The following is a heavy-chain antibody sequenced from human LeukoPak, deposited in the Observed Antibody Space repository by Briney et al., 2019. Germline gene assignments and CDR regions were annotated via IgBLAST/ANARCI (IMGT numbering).Heavy chain of an antibody. Sequence: ASVKVSCKASGGTFSSYAISWVRQAPGQGLEWTGRIIPIFGTANYAQKFQGRVTITTDESTSTAYMELSSLRSEDTAVYYCAREGSDSNSLNFDYWGQGTLVTVSS. CDR1: GGTFSSYA. V-gene: IGHV1-69*05. J-gene: IGHJ4*02. CDR2: IIPIFGTA. D-gene: IGHD4-11*01. CDR3: AREGSDSNSLNFDY.